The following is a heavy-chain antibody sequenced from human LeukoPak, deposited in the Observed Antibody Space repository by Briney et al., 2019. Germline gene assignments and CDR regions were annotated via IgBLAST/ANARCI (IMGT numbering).Heavy chain of an antibody. Sequence: GASVKVSCKASGYTFTGYYMHWVRQAPGQGLEWMGWINPNTGAADIAQKFQGRVTMTGDTSISAAYMELSRLRSDDTAVYYCTRDHCSYINCYEDYYYGMDVWGQGTTVTVSS. V-gene: IGHV1-2*02. CDR1: GYTFTGYY. CDR3: TRDHCSYINCYEDYYYGMDV. CDR2: INPNTGAA. D-gene: IGHD2-2*01. J-gene: IGHJ6*02.